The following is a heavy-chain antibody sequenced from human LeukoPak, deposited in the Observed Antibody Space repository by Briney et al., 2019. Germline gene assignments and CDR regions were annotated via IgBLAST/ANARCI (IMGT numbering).Heavy chain of an antibody. Sequence: SEALSLTCAVYDGSFSGYYWSWIRQPPGKGLEWIGEINHSGSTNYNPSLKSRVTISVDTSKNQFSLKLSSVTAADTAVYYCARGAAYYDYVWGSYRFDYWGQGTLVTVSS. CDR1: DGSFSGYY. V-gene: IGHV4-34*01. CDR2: INHSGST. CDR3: ARGAAYYDYVWGSYRFDY. D-gene: IGHD3-16*02. J-gene: IGHJ4*02.